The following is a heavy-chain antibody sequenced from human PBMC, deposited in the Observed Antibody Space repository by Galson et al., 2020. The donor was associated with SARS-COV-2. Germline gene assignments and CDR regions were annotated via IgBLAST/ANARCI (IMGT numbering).Heavy chain of an antibody. CDR3: ARDLGLVTTCYCDY. CDR1: GFTFSRYW. D-gene: IGHD4-17*01. J-gene: IGHJ4*02. Sequence: GGSLRLSCAASGFTFSRYWMSWVRQAPGKGLEWVANINQDGSDKNYVDSVKGRFTISRDNAKNSLYLQMNSLRAEDTAVYYCARDLGLVTTCYCDYWGQGNLVSVSS. V-gene: IGHV3-7*04. CDR2: INQDGSDK.